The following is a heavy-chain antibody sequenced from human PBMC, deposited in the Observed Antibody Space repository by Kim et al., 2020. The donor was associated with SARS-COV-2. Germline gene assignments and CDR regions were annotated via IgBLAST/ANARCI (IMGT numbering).Heavy chain of an antibody. J-gene: IGHJ4*02. V-gene: IGHV3-66*01. CDR3: ARVPSRYQLPFY. CDR1: GFTVSSNY. CDR2: IYSGGST. Sequence: GGSLRLSCAASGFTVSSNYMSWVRQAPGKGLEWVSVIYSGGSTYYADSVKGRFTISRDNSKNTLYLQMNSLRAEDTAVYYCARVPSRYQLPFYWGQGTLVTVSS. D-gene: IGHD2-2*01.